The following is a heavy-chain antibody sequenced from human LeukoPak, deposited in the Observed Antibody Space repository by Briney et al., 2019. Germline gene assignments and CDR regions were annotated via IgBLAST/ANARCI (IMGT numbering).Heavy chain of an antibody. CDR2: IYNSGST. D-gene: IGHD4-11*01. Sequence: AETLSLTCTVSGGSISIYYWSWIRQPPGKGLEWIGYIYNSGSTIYNPSLRSRVTISVDTSKNQFSLRLTSVTAADTATYYCARVGGSNFYNYGMDVWGQGTTVIVSS. V-gene: IGHV4-59*01. CDR3: ARVGGSNFYNYGMDV. CDR1: GGSISIYY. J-gene: IGHJ6*02.